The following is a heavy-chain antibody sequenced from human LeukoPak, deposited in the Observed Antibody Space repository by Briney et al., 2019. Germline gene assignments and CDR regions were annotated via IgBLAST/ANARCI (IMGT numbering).Heavy chain of an antibody. D-gene: IGHD4-17*01. V-gene: IGHV3-11*01. CDR2: ISTSSYTI. J-gene: IGHJ4*02. CDR1: GFTFTDDY. CDR3: ARAYGDHADY. Sequence: GGSLRLSCVASGFTFTDDYMTWIRQAPGKGLEWISYISTSSYTIYYADSVKGRFTISRDNAKNSLYLQMNSLRVEDTAVYCCARAYGDHADYWGQGILVTVSS.